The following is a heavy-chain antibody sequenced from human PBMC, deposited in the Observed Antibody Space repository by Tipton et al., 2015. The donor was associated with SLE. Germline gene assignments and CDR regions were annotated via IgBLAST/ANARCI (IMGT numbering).Heavy chain of an antibody. V-gene: IGHV3-7*01. Sequence: SLRLSCAASGFTFSRHWMTWVRQAPGKGLEWVANINQDGSEKYYVDSVKGRFTISRDNAKDSLDLQMNSLRAEDTAVYYCARESYYAHWNGWGIDYWGQGFLVTVSS. J-gene: IGHJ4*02. CDR3: ARESYYAHWNGWGIDY. CDR2: INQDGSEK. CDR1: GFTFSRHW. D-gene: IGHD3/OR15-3a*01.